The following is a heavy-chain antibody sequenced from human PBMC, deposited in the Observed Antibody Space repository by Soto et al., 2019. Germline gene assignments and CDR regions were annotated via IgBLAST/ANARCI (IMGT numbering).Heavy chain of an antibody. CDR1: GKFFSNYW. Sequence: GESLKISCQGSGKFFSNYWIAWVRQMPGKGLEWMGVIFVGDSDTRYSPSFEGQVTISADKSISTVYLQWDSLKASDTAMYYCARNWGSSIAVRPPGDWGQGTQVTVSS. V-gene: IGHV5-51*01. D-gene: IGHD6-6*01. CDR2: IFVGDSDT. CDR3: ARNWGSSIAVRPPGD. J-gene: IGHJ4*02.